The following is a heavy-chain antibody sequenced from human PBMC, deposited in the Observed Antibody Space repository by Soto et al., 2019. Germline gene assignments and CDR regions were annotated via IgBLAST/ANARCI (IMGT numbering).Heavy chain of an antibody. Sequence: QVQLVESGGGLVKPGGSLRLSCAAYGLTFSDCYINWIRQAPGKGLEWISYISSSGNIINYAGSVKGRFTISRDNTKNSRDLQMNILRVEDTAMYYCARVRFGEWGYAMDVWGQGTTVTVSS. CDR2: ISSSGNII. J-gene: IGHJ6*02. CDR3: ARVRFGEWGYAMDV. CDR1: GLTFSDCY. V-gene: IGHV3-11*01. D-gene: IGHD3-10*01.